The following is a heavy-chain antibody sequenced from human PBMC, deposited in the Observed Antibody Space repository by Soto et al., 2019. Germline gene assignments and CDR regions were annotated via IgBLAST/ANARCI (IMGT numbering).Heavy chain of an antibody. D-gene: IGHD3-16*01. Sequence: SETLSLTCTVSGGSISSGDYYWSWIRQPPGKCLEWIGYIYYSGSTYYNPSLKSRVTISVDTSKNQFSLKLSSVTAADTAVYYCARGAGYYYYGMDVWGQGTTVTVYS. CDR2: IYYSGST. J-gene: IGHJ6*02. CDR3: ARGAGYYYYGMDV. V-gene: IGHV4-30-4*01. CDR1: GGSISSGDYY.